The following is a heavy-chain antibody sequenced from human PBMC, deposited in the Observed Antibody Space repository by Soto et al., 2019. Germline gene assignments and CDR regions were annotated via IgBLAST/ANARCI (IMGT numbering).Heavy chain of an antibody. V-gene: IGHV1-3*05. J-gene: IGHJ4*02. CDR3: ASDGPRWF. CDR1: GYTFTSYA. D-gene: IGHD3-10*01. CDR2: INAGNGNT. Sequence: QVQLVQSGAEEKKPGASVKVSCKASGYTFTSYAMHWVRQAPGQRLEWMGWINAGNGNTKYSQKFQGRVTITRDTSASTAYMDRSSLRSEDTAVYYCASDGPRWFWGQGTLVTVSS.